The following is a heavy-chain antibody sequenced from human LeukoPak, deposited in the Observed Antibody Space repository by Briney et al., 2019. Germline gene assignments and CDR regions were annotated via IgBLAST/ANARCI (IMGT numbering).Heavy chain of an antibody. J-gene: IGHJ4*02. V-gene: IGHV4-4*07. D-gene: IGHD3-3*01. CDR3: AREVNLRFLEWLIDY. CDR1: GGSISSYY. CDR2: IYTSGST. Sequence: SETLSLTCTVSGGSISSYYWSWIRQTVGKGLEWIGRIYTSGSTNYNPSLMSRVTMSVDTSKNQFSLKLSSVTAADTAVYYCAREVNLRFLEWLIDYWGQGTLVTVSS.